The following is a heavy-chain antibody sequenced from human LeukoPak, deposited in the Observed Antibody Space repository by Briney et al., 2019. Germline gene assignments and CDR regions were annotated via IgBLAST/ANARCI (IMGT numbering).Heavy chain of an antibody. CDR1: GGSISSGSYY. CDR2: IYTSGST. J-gene: IGHJ3*01. Sequence: PSETLSLTCTVSGGSISSGSYYWSWIRQPAGKGLEWIGRIYTSGSTNYNPSLKSRVTISVDTSKNQFSLKLSSVTAADTAVYYCARVSHAYYDSTNDWGQGTMVTVSS. V-gene: IGHV4-61*02. CDR3: ARVSHAYYDSTND. D-gene: IGHD3-22*01.